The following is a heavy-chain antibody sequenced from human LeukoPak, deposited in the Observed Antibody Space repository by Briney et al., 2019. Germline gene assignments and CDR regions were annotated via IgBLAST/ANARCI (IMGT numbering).Heavy chain of an antibody. J-gene: IGHJ4*02. CDR2: ISSSSSYI. D-gene: IGHD5-18*01. CDR1: GFTFSSYS. CDR3: AREEAMDPQTPFDY. V-gene: IGHV3-21*01. Sequence: AGGSLRLSCAASGFTFSSYSMNWVRQAPGKGLEWVSSISSSSSYIYYADSVKGRFTITRENAKNSLYLQMNSLRAEDTAVYYCAREEAMDPQTPFDYWGQGTLVTVSS.